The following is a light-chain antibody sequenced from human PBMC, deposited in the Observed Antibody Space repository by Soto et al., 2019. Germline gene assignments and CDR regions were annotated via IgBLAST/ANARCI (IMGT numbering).Light chain of an antibody. CDR1: SSNIGNNF. CDR3: ATWDDSLSGPV. J-gene: IGLJ3*02. CDR2: LNN. Sequence: QSVLTQPPSASGTPGQKVTISCSGSSSNIGNNFVDWYQQFPGTAPKLLIYLNNQRPSGVPDRFSGSKSGTSASLAISGLRSEDEADYYCATWDDSLSGPVFGGGTKLTVL. V-gene: IGLV1-47*01.